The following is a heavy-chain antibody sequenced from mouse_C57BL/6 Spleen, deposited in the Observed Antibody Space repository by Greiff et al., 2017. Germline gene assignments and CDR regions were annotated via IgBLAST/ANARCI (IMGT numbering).Heavy chain of an antibody. CDR1: GFSLTSYG. J-gene: IGHJ4*01. CDR2: IWSDGST. Sequence: VKLQESGPGLVAPSQSLSITCTVSGFSLTSYGVHWVRQPPGKGLEWLVVIWSDGSTTYNSALKSRLSISKDNSKNQVFLKMNSLQTDDTAMYYCARHGLKDYAMDYWGQGTSVTVSS. CDR3: ARHGLKDYAMDY. V-gene: IGHV2-6-1*01.